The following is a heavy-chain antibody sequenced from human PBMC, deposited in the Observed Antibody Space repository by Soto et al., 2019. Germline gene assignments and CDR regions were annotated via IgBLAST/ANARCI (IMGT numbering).Heavy chain of an antibody. CDR1: GGTFSSYA. D-gene: IGHD3-22*01. CDR3: ARERREPYDSSGYYLDY. Sequence: SVNVSCKASGGTFSSYAISWVRQAPGQGLEWMGGIIPIFGTANYAQKFQGRVTITADKSTSTAYMELSSLRSEDTAVYYYARERREPYDSSGYYLDYWGQGTMVTVSS. CDR2: IIPIFGTA. J-gene: IGHJ4*02. V-gene: IGHV1-69*06.